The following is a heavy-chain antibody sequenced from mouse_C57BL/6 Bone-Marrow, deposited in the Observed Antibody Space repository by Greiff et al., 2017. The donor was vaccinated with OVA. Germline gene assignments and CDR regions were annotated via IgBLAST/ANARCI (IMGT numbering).Heavy chain of an antibody. V-gene: IGHV14-4*01. J-gene: IGHJ2*01. Sequence: EVQLQESGAELVRPGASVKLSCTASGFNIKDDYMHWVKQRPEQGLEWIGWIDPENGDTEYASKFQGTATITADTSSNTAYLQLSSLTSEDTAVYYCTSYGNFDDWGQGTTLTVSS. CDR2: IDPENGDT. CDR3: TSYGNFDD. CDR1: GFNIKDDY. D-gene: IGHD2-1*01.